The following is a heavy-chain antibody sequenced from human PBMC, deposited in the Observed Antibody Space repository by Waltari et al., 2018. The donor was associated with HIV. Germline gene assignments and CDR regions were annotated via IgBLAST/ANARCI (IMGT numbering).Heavy chain of an antibody. CDR1: GFTFSSYG. Sequence: QVYLMESGGGVVQPGGSMKLSCAASGFTFSSYGMHWVRQAPGKGREWGAFICSDGYNKFYADSVRGRFTFFRDNSKYTLSLQMNSLRAEDTALYYCVKERGPFNCFDIWGQGTMVTVSS. CDR2: ICSDGYNK. V-gene: IGHV3-30*02. J-gene: IGHJ3*02. CDR3: VKERGPFNCFDI. D-gene: IGHD3-16*01.